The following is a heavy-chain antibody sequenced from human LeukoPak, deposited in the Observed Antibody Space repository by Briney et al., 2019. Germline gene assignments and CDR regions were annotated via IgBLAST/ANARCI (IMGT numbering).Heavy chain of an antibody. CDR2: ISYDGSNK. CDR3: AKGVATTFDY. J-gene: IGHJ4*02. CDR1: GFTFSSYG. Sequence: GGSLRLSCAASGFTFSSYGMHWVRQAPGKGLEWVAVISYDGSNKYYADSVKGRFTISRDNSKNTLYLRMDSLRAEDTAVYYCAKGVATTFDYWGQGTLVTVSS. V-gene: IGHV3-30*18. D-gene: IGHD5-12*01.